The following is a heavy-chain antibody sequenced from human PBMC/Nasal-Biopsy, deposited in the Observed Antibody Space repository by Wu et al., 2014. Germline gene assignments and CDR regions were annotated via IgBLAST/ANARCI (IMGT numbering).Heavy chain of an antibody. V-gene: IGHV4-59*01. D-gene: IGHD3-9*01. CDR3: ATRYFDWNPDAFDI. CDR2: SITVGAP. J-gene: IGHJ3*02. Sequence: TLSLTCTVSGGSISSYYWSWIRQPPGKGAGVDWVISITVGAPTTTPPSTSRVTISVDTSKNQFSLKLSSVTAADTAVYYCATRYFDWNPDAFDIWGQGQWSPSLQ. CDR1: GGSISSYY.